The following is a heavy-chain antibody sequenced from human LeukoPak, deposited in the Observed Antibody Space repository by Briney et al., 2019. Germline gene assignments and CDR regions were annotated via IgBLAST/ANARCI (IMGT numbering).Heavy chain of an antibody. CDR3: AKDGGFYGENLDY. Sequence: PGRSLRLSCAASGFIFSTYGMHWVRHAPGKGLEWVAVIWYDGSNKYYADSVKGRFTISRDNSKNTLFLQMNSLRADDTAVFYCAKDGGFYGENLDYWGQGTLVTVSS. J-gene: IGHJ4*02. CDR1: GFIFSTYG. CDR2: IWYDGSNK. D-gene: IGHD4-17*01. V-gene: IGHV3-33*06.